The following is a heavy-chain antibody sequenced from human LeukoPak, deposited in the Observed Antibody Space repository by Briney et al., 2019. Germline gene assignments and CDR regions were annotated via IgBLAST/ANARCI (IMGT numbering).Heavy chain of an antibody. CDR3: ARDLGPSGRRYPDY. J-gene: IGHJ4*02. Sequence: VASVKVSCKASGGTFSSYAISWVRQAPGQGLEWMGIINPSGGSTSYAQKFQGRVTMTRDTSTSTVYMELSSLRSEDTAVYYCARDLGPSGRRYPDYWGQGTLVTVSS. D-gene: IGHD1-14*01. V-gene: IGHV1-46*01. CDR2: INPSGGST. CDR1: GGTFSSYA.